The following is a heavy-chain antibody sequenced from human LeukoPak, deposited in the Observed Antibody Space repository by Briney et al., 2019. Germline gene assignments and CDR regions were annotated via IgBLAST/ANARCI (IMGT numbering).Heavy chain of an antibody. CDR2: FSGSGGDT. Sequence: GGSLRLSCAASGFTFSSYAMSWVRQAPGKGLEWVSAFSGSGGDTYYADSVKGRFTISRDNSKNTLYLQMNSLRAEDTAVYYCARDYTGGWNDYWGQGTLVIVSS. D-gene: IGHD7-27*01. J-gene: IGHJ4*02. V-gene: IGHV3-23*01. CDR3: ARDYTGGWNDY. CDR1: GFTFSSYA.